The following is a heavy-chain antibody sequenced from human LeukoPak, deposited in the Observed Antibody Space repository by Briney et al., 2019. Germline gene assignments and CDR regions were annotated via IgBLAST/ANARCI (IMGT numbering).Heavy chain of an antibody. V-gene: IGHV4-4*07. D-gene: IGHD3-10*01. Sequence: SETLSLTCTVSGGSISSYYWSWIRQPAGKGLEWIGRIYTSGSTNYNPSLKSRVTMSVDTSKNQFSLKLSSVTAADTAVYYCAGEGSDYYGSGSYYRSYYYYMDVWGKGTTVTISS. CDR1: GGSISSYY. J-gene: IGHJ6*03. CDR3: AGEGSDYYGSGSYYRSYYYYMDV. CDR2: IYTSGST.